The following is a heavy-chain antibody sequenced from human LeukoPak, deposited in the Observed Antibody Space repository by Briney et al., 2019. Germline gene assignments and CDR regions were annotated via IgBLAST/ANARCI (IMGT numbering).Heavy chain of an antibody. J-gene: IGHJ5*02. Sequence: SETLSLTCTVSGGSISNYYWSWIRQPPGKGLEWIGYIYYSGSTNYNPSLKSRVTISVDTSVTAADTAVYYCARGGVGASWYNWFDPWGQGTLVTVSS. CDR2: IYYSGST. D-gene: IGHD1-26*01. CDR1: GGSISNYY. CDR3: ARGGVGASWYNWFDP. V-gene: IGHV4-59*12.